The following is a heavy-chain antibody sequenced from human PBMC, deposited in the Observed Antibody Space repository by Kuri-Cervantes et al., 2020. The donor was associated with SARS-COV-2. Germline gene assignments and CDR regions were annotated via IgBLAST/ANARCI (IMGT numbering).Heavy chain of an antibody. CDR3: AGETGTFEY. CDR2: ISGSGGST. J-gene: IGHJ4*02. D-gene: IGHD1-1*01. Sequence: GESLKISCAASGFTFSSYAMSWVRQAPGKGLEWVSAISGSGGSTYYADSVKGRFTISRDNSKNTLYLQMSSLRAEDTAVYYCAGETGTFEYWGQGTLVTVSS. V-gene: IGHV3-23*01. CDR1: GFTFSSYA.